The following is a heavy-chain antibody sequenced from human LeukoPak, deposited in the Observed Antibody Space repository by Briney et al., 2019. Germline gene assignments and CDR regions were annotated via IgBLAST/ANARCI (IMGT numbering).Heavy chain of an antibody. J-gene: IGHJ3*02. V-gene: IGHV4-34*01. CDR2: INHSGST. CDR3: ARVEYYYDSSGSDAFDI. Sequence: PSETLSLTCAVYGGSFSGYYWSWIRQPPGKGLEWIGEINHSGSTNYNPSLKSRVTISVDTSKNQFSLKLSSVIAADTAVYYCARVEYYYDSSGSDAFDIWGQGTMVTVSS. D-gene: IGHD3-22*01. CDR1: GGSFSGYY.